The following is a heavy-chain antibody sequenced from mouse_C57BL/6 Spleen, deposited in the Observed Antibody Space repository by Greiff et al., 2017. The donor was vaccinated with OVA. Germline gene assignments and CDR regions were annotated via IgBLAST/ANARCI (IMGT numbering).Heavy chain of an antibody. CDR2: INPNNGGT. Sequence: EVQLQQSGPELVKPGASVKISCKASGYTFTDYYMNWVKQSHGKSLEWIGDINPNNGGTSYNQKFKGKATLTVDKSSSTAYMELRSLTSEDSAVYYCARERITTAVSRGYFDVWGTGTTVTVSS. V-gene: IGHV1-26*01. CDR3: ARERITTAVSRGYFDV. J-gene: IGHJ1*03. CDR1: GYTFTDYY. D-gene: IGHD1-1*01.